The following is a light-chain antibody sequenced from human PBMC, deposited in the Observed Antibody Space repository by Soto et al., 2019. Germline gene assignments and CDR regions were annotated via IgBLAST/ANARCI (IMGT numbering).Light chain of an antibody. CDR1: QSTSTW. CDR3: QQYSTYPYA. V-gene: IGKV1-5*03. Sequence: DIPMTQSPSTLSASVGDRVTITCRASQSTSTWLAWYQQRPGKTPKLLISEASKLESGVPSRFSGSGSGTEFTLTISSRQPDDFATYYVQQYSTYPYAFGQGTKVEIK. CDR2: EAS. J-gene: IGKJ1*01.